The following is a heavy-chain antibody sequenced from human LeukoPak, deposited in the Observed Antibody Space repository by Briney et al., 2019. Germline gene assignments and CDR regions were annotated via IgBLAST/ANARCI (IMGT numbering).Heavy chain of an antibody. CDR3: ARGKRGYSYGFDY. D-gene: IGHD5-18*01. CDR1: GFTLSSYW. CDR2: INSDGSST. V-gene: IGHV3-74*01. Sequence: GGSLRLSCAASGFTLSSYWMHWVRQAPGKGLVWVSRINSDGSSTSYADSVKGRFTISRDNAKNTLYLQMNSLRAEDTAVYYCARGKRGYSYGFDYWGQGTTVTVSS. J-gene: IGHJ4*03.